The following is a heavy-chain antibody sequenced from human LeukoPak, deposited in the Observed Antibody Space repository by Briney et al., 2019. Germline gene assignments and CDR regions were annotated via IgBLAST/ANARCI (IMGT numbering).Heavy chain of an antibody. CDR1: GGSISSSSYY. V-gene: IGHV4-39*07. J-gene: IGHJ5*02. CDR3: ARELEYYDILTGYYPYNWFDP. CDR2: IYYSGST. D-gene: IGHD3-9*01. Sequence: PSETLSLTCTVSGGSISSSSYYWGWIRQPPGKGLEWIGSIYYSGSTNYNPSLKSRVTISVDTSKNQFSLKLSSVTAADTAVYYCARELEYYDILTGYYPYNWFDPWGQGTLVTVSS.